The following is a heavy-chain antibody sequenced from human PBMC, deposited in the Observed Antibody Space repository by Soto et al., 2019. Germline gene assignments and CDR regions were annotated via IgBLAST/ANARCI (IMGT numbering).Heavy chain of an antibody. D-gene: IGHD5-12*01. CDR2: IYSGGST. CDR3: AREDGYRGGDAFDI. Sequence: PGGSLILSCAAAGFPVSSNYMSWVRQNTGKGLEWVSVIYSGGSTYYADSVKGRFTISRDNSKNTLYLQMNSLRAEDTAVYYCAREDGYRGGDAFDIWGQGTMVTVSS. CDR1: GFPVSSNY. J-gene: IGHJ3*02. V-gene: IGHV3-66*01.